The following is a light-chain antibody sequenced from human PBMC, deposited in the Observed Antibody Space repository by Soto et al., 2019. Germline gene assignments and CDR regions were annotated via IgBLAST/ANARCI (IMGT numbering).Light chain of an antibody. CDR1: QSVSSSY. V-gene: IGKV3-20*01. J-gene: IGKJ1*01. CDR3: QQYGSSPWT. CDR2: GAS. Sequence: EIVLTQSPGTLSLSPREIATLSFRASQSVSSSYLAWYQQKPGQAPRLLIYGASSRATGIPDRFSGSGSGTDFTLTISRLEPEYFAVYYCQQYGSSPWTFGQGTKVEIK.